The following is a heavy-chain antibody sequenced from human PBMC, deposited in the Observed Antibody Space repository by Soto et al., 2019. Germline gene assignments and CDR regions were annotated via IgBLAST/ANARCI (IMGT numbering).Heavy chain of an antibody. V-gene: IGHV4-30-2*01. CDR3: AGGIAARPLGY. J-gene: IGHJ4*02. CDR2: IYHSGST. Sequence: SETLSLTCAVSDGSISSGGYSWSWIRQPPGKGLEWIGYIYHSGSTYYNPSLKSRVTISVDRSKNQFSLKLSSVTAADTAVYYCAGGIAARPLGYWGQGTLLTVSS. D-gene: IGHD6-6*01. CDR1: DGSISSGGYS.